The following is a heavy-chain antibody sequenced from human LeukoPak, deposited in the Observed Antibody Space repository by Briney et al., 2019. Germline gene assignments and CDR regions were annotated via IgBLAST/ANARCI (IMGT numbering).Heavy chain of an antibody. Sequence: PSETLSLTCTVSGGSISSGDHYWSWIRQPPGKGLEWIGYIYYSGSTYYNPSLKSRVTISVDTSKNQFSLKLSSVTAADTAVYYCARGEDGYNFFPAYDYWGQGTLVTVSS. D-gene: IGHD5-24*01. V-gene: IGHV4-30-4*01. CDR2: IYYSGST. CDR3: ARGEDGYNFFPAYDY. J-gene: IGHJ4*02. CDR1: GGSISSGDHY.